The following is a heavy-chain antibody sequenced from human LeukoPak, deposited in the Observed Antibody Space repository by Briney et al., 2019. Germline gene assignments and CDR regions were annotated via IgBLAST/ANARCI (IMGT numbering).Heavy chain of an antibody. CDR2: INPNSGGT. D-gene: IGHD2-15*01. CDR3: ARGYCSGGSCYVGFDY. Sequence: ALVKVSCKASGYTFTGYYMHWVRQAPGQGLEWMGWINPNSGGTNYAQKFQGRVTMTRDTSISTAYMELSRLRSDDTAVYYCARGYCSGGSCYVGFDYWGQGTLVTVSS. J-gene: IGHJ4*02. CDR1: GYTFTGYY. V-gene: IGHV1-2*02.